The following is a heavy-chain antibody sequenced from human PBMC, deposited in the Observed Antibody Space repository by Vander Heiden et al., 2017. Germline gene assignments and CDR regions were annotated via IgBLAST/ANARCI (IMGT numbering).Heavy chain of an antibody. J-gene: IGHJ4*02. CDR2: IRKDGSGK. CDR1: GSTFSPSW. CDR3: ARRYGDITVFDY. V-gene: IGHV3-7*01. D-gene: IGHD4-17*01. Sequence: EVQLVEFGVGLVPPGGSLRPSCASPGSTFSPSWVSWVSEASGQGLEWVARIRKDGSGKYYADAVKGRFTISRDNAKNSLFLEMKRVGVEDTAVYYSARRYGDITVFDYWGRGALVTVSS.